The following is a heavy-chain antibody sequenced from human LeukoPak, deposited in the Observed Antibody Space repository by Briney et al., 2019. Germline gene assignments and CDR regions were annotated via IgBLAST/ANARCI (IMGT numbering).Heavy chain of an antibody. J-gene: IGHJ5*02. Sequence: SETLSLTCAVYGGSFSGYYWSWIRQPPGKGLEWIGEINHSGSTNYNPSLKSRVTISVDTSKNQFSLKLSSVTAADTAVYYCARLVLSYWFDPWGQGTLVTVSS. V-gene: IGHV4-34*01. CDR3: ARLVLSYWFDP. CDR1: GGSFSGYY. D-gene: IGHD2/OR15-2a*01. CDR2: INHSGST.